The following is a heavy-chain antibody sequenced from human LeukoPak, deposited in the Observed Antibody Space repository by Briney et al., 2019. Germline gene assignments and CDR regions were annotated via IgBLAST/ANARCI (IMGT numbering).Heavy chain of an antibody. D-gene: IGHD7-27*01. Sequence: SETLSLTCTVSGGSISSYYWSWIRQPAGKGLEWIGRIYTSGSTNYNPSLKSRVAISVDTSKNQFSLKLSSVTAADTAVYYCAREASTGDLDYWGQGTLVTVSS. V-gene: IGHV4-4*07. CDR2: IYTSGST. J-gene: IGHJ4*02. CDR3: AREASTGDLDY. CDR1: GGSISSYY.